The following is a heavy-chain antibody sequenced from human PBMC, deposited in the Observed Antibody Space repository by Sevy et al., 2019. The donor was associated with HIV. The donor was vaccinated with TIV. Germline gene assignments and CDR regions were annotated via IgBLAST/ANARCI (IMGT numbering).Heavy chain of an antibody. V-gene: IGHV3-30*02. CDR3: VKEGGGEGGDH. J-gene: IGHJ4*02. D-gene: IGHD2-21*01. Sequence: GSLRLSCAASGFSYSSYGMHWVRQAPCKGLEWVAYIQYDGSNKDYADSVKGRFTISRDNSKNTLDLQMNSLRVEDTAVYYCVKEGGGEGGDHWGQGTLVTVSS. CDR2: IQYDGSNK. CDR1: GFSYSSYG.